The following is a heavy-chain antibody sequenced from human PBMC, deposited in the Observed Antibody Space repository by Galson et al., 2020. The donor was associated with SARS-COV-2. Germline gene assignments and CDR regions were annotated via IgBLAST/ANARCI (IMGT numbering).Heavy chain of an antibody. J-gene: IGHJ3*01. D-gene: IGHD6-13*01. V-gene: IGHV3-15*01. CDR2: IKSTPDGATT. Sequence: GESLKISCAASGFTFRTAWMSWVRQAPGKGLEWVALIKSTPDGATTDYAAPVRGRFVISRDDSKHTLYLEMNSLKSADTAVYYCTTGLAAARYVFDLWGQGTMVSFSS. CDR1: GFTFRTAW. CDR3: TTGLAAARYVFDL.